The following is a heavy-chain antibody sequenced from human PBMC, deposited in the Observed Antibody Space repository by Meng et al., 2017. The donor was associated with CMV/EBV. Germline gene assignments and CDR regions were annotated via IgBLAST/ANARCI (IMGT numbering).Heavy chain of an antibody. V-gene: IGHV3-7*01. Sequence: GESLKISCAASGFTFSRYWMTWVRQAPGKGLEWVANIKQDGSEKYYVDSVKGRFTISRENAKNSLYLQMNSLRAEDTAVYYCARDSAPYDSSGYYDAFDIWGQGTMVTVSS. CDR1: GFTFSRYW. CDR2: IKQDGSEK. D-gene: IGHD3-22*01. J-gene: IGHJ3*02. CDR3: ARDSAPYDSSGYYDAFDI.